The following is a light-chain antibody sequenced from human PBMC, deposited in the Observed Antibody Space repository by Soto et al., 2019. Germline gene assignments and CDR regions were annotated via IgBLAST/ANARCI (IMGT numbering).Light chain of an antibody. CDR1: SSNIGTNF. CDR3: AAWDDILNGYV. CDR2: SNY. Sequence: QSVLTHPPAVSAARGQNVTISCSGTSSNIGTNFVSWYQQLPGTAPKLVIYSNYDRPSGVPDRFSGSTSGTSASLVIRGLQSEDEADYYCAAWDDILNGYVFGGGTKVTVL. V-gene: IGLV1-44*01. J-gene: IGLJ1*01.